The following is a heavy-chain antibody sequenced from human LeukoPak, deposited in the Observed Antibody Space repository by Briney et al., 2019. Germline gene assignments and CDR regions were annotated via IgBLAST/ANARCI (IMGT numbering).Heavy chain of an antibody. V-gene: IGHV1-2*02. CDR3: ARVYARYCSGGSCYSWLGY. CDR1: GHTFTGYY. D-gene: IGHD2-15*01. Sequence: ASVKVSCKASGHTFTGYYMHWVRQAPGQGLEWMGWINPNSGGTNYAQKFQGRVTMTRDTSISTAYMELSRLRSDDTAVYYCARVYARYCSGGSCYSWLGYWGQGTLVTVSS. J-gene: IGHJ4*02. CDR2: INPNSGGT.